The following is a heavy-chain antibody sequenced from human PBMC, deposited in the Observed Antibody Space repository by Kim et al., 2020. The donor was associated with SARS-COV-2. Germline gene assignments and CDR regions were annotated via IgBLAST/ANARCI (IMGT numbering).Heavy chain of an antibody. Sequence: TYYNPSLKSRVTISVDTSKNQFSLKLSSVTAADTAVYYCARGGAPYPFDYWGQGTLVTVSS. V-gene: IGHV4-31*02. CDR3: ARGGAPYPFDY. CDR2: T. J-gene: IGHJ4*02. D-gene: IGHD1-26*01.